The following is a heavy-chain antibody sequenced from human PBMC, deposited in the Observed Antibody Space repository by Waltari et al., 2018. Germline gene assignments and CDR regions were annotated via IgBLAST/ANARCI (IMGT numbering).Heavy chain of an antibody. V-gene: IGHV1-3*01. Sequence: QVQLVQSGAEVKKPGASVKVSCKASGYTFTSYAMHWVRQAPGQRLEWMGWINAGNGNTKYSQKFQGRVTITRDTSASTAYMELSSLRSEDTAVYYCARDVNVVAGRYYYYGMDVWGQGTTVTVSS. CDR2: INAGNGNT. CDR3: ARDVNVVAGRYYYYGMDV. D-gene: IGHD6-19*01. CDR1: GYTFTSYA. J-gene: IGHJ6*02.